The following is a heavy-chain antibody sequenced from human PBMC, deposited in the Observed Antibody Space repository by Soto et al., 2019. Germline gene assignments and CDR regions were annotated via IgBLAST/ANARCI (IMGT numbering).Heavy chain of an antibody. CDR3: AKGRSADLIAPSGRDNWFDT. CDR2: ITWNGGTI. CDR1: GFAFDDYV. V-gene: IGHV3-9*01. J-gene: IGHJ5*02. Sequence: GGSLRLSCAASGFAFDDYVMHWVRQPPGRGLEWVSGITWNGGTIRYVDSVKGQFTISRDNAENSLYLQMNSLRPEDTAVYYCAKGRSADLIAPSGRDNWFDTWGQGTQVTVSS. D-gene: IGHD6-13*01.